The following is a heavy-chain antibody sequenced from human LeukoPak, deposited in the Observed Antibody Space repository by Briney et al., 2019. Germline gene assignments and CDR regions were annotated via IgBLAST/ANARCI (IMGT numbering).Heavy chain of an antibody. D-gene: IGHD3-9*01. CDR2: IYHSGST. CDR1: GYSISSGYY. CDR3: ARGGGGILTGFLFDY. J-gene: IGHJ4*02. V-gene: IGHV4-38-2*02. Sequence: SETLSLTCTVSGYSISSGYYWGWIRQPPGKGLEWIGSIYHSGSTYYNPSLKSRVTISVDTSKNQFSLRLSSVTAADTAVYYCARGGGGILTGFLFDYWGQGTLVTVSS.